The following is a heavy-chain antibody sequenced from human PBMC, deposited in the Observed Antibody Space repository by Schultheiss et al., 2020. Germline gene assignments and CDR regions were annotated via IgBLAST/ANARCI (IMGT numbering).Heavy chain of an antibody. V-gene: IGHV4-31*11. J-gene: IGHJ1*01. CDR2: IYYSGST. CDR1: GGSISSGGYY. Sequence: SETLSLTCAVYGGSISSGGYYWSWIRQHPGKGLEWIGYIYYSGSTYYNPSLKSRVTISVDTSKNQFSLKLSSVTAADTAVYYCASASITIFGAREYFQHWGQGTLVTVSS. CDR3: ASASITIFGAREYFQH. D-gene: IGHD3-3*01.